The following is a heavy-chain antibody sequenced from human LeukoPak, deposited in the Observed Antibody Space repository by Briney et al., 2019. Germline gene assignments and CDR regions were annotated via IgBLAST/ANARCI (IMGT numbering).Heavy chain of an antibody. CDR1: GYTFTGYY. CDR2: INPNSGGT. V-gene: IGHV1-2*02. D-gene: IGHD6-19*01. Sequence: ASVKVSCKASGYTFTGYYMHWVRQAPGQGLEWMGWINPNSGGTNYAQKFQGRVTMTRDTSISTVYMELSRLRSDDTAVYYCARAGIAVAGTFDYWGQGTLVTVSS. J-gene: IGHJ4*02. CDR3: ARAGIAVAGTFDY.